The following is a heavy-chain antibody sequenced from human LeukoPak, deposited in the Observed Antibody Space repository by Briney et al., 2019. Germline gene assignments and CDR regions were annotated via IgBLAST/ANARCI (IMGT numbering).Heavy chain of an antibody. J-gene: IGHJ6*02. V-gene: IGHV4-59*08. D-gene: IGHD6-19*01. CDR3: ASSAGAVARTRYYYGMDV. CDR2: IYYSGST. CDR1: GGSISSYY. Sequence: PSETLSLTCTVSGGSISSYYWSWIRQPPGKGLEWIGYIYYSGSTNYNPSLTSRVTISVDTSKNQFSLKLSSVTAADTAVYYCASSAGAVARTRYYYGMDVWGQGTTVTVSS.